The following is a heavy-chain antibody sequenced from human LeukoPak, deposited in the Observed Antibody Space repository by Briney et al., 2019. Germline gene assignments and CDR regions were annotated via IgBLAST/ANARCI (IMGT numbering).Heavy chain of an antibody. Sequence: GASVKVSCKVSAFTLSELSMHWVRQAPGKGLEWVEGFGPAGGQFIYGQSFRGRVILPEDASTNTAFMEVTSMRPADTAVYYCATGVICATTTCPGYRNYYFFMDVWGEGTAVTVSS. CDR1: AFTLSELS. J-gene: IGHJ6*03. CDR3: ATGVICATTTCPGYRNYYFFMDV. CDR2: FGPAGGQF. D-gene: IGHD2-2*01. V-gene: IGHV1-24*01.